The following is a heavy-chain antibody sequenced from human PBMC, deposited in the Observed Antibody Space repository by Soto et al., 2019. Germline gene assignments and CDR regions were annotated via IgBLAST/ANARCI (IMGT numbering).Heavy chain of an antibody. CDR3: ARDSGAKLSSS. V-gene: IGHV1-69*01. CDR2: IVPIYRTA. D-gene: IGHD6-13*01. Sequence: QVQLVQSGAEVKKPGSSVKVSCKASGGTFSSYRINWVRQAPGQGLEWVGGIVPIYRTADYAQKFQGRVTITADESARTAYIELRSLKSPDTAVYYCARDSGAKLSSSWGQGTLVTVSS. CDR1: GGTFSSYR. J-gene: IGHJ4*02.